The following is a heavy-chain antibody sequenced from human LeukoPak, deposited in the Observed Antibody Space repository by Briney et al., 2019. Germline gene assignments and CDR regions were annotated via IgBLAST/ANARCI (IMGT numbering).Heavy chain of an antibody. J-gene: IGHJ4*02. Sequence: PGGSLRLSCAASGFTFSSYEMNWVRQAPGEGLEWVSGIRASGRTTDCADSVKGRFTISRDTSKNTLHLQMNSLRAEDTAVYYCAKDLDGSGLYGGIDFWGQGTLVTVSS. D-gene: IGHD6-19*01. CDR3: AKDLDGSGLYGGIDF. CDR2: IRASGRTT. V-gene: IGHV3-23*01. CDR1: GFTFSSYE.